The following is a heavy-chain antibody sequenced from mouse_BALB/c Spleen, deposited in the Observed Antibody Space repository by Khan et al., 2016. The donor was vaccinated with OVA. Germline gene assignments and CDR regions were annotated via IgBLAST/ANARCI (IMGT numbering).Heavy chain of an antibody. J-gene: IGHJ3*01. D-gene: IGHD1-1*01. V-gene: IGHV2-9*02. CDR1: GFSVTNYG. CDR2: IWAGGST. Sequence: QVQLQQSGPGLVAPSQTLSITCTVSGFSVTNYGVHWVRQPPGKGLEWLGVIWAGGSTNRNSALMSRLSISKDDSKSQVFLTMNSLQTDDTAIYYCARACYYGAWFAYWGQGTLVTVSA. CDR3: ARACYYGAWFAY.